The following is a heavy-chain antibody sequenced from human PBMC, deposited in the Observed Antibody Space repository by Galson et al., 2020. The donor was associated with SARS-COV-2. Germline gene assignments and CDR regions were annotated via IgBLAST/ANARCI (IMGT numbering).Heavy chain of an antibody. CDR3: ARDTPNYGMDV. J-gene: IGHJ6*02. CDR1: GGSIRSYY. CDR2: VYYTGNT. D-gene: IGHD2-15*01. V-gene: IGHV4-59*08. Sequence: SETLSHTCTVSGGSIRSYYWTWIRQPPGKGLEWIGNVYYTGNTKYYPSLESRLTISVDTSKNQVSLRLNSVTAADTAVYYCARDTPNYGMDVWGQGISITVSS.